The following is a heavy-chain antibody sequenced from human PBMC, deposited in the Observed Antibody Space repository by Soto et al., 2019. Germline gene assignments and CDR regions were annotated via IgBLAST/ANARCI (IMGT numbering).Heavy chain of an antibody. CDR2: IDPSDSYT. V-gene: IGHV5-10-1*01. Sequence: GESLKISCKGSGYSFTSYWISWVRQMPGKGLEWMGRIDPSDSYTNYSPSFQGHVTISADKSISTAYLQWSSLKASDTAMYYCARLGCTNGVCYGYYYYGMDVWGQGTTVTVSS. J-gene: IGHJ6*02. CDR3: ARLGCTNGVCYGYYYYGMDV. CDR1: GYSFTSYW. D-gene: IGHD2-8*01.